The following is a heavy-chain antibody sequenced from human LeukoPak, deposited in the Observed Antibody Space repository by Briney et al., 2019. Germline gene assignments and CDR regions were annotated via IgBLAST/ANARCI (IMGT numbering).Heavy chain of an antibody. V-gene: IGHV3-30*02. J-gene: IGHJ6*03. Sequence: GGSLRLSCAASGFTFSSYGMHWVRKAPGKGLEGVAFIRYDGSNKYYADSVKGRFTISRDNSKNTLYLQMNSLRAEDTAVYYCAKMARYCSSTSCRGSLYMDVWGKGTTVTVSS. CDR3: AKMARYCSSTSCRGSLYMDV. D-gene: IGHD2-2*01. CDR1: GFTFSSYG. CDR2: IRYDGSNK.